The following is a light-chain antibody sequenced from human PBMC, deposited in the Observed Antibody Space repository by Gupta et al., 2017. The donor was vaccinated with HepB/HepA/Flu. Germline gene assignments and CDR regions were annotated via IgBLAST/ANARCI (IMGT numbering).Light chain of an antibody. CDR2: AVS. CDR1: SGDV. CDR3: SSFTSPSSLAV. Sequence: QSALTQPASVSGSPGQSITISCTGTSGDVSWYQQHPGKAPKLMFYAVSNRPARVSYRFSGSKSGDTASRTISGLQAEDEADYYCSSFTSPSSLAVFGGGTKLTVL. V-gene: IGLV2-14*01. J-gene: IGLJ3*02.